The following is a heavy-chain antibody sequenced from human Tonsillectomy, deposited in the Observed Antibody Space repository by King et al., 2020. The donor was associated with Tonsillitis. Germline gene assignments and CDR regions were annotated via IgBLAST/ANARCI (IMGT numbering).Heavy chain of an antibody. D-gene: IGHD3-16*02. V-gene: IGHV3-30*18. Sequence: VQLVESGGGVVQPGRSLRLSCAASGFTFSSYGMHWVRQAPGKGLEWVAVISYDGSNKYYADSVKGRFTISRDNSKNTLYLQMNSLRAEDTAVYYCAKDSGLRLGELSWLFDYWGQGTLVTVSS. CDR1: GFTFSSYG. J-gene: IGHJ4*02. CDR2: ISYDGSNK. CDR3: AKDSGLRLGELSWLFDY.